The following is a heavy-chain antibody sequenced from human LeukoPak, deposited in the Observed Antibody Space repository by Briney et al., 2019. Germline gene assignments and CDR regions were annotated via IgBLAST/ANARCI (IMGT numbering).Heavy chain of an antibody. CDR3: AAETMRGAWDDAFDI. D-gene: IGHD1-26*01. Sequence: SVKVSCKASAFTFTSSAVQWARHHRGQRLDCIRWFVVGSGNTNYAQKFQERVTITRDMSTSTAYMELSSLRSEDTAVYYCAAETMRGAWDDAFDIWGQGTMVTVSS. J-gene: IGHJ3*02. CDR1: AFTFTSSA. CDR2: FVVGSGNT. V-gene: IGHV1-58*01.